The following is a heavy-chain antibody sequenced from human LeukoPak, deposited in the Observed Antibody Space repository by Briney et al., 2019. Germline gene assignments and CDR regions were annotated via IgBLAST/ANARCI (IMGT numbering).Heavy chain of an antibody. CDR3: ASSYYYDSSGLY. D-gene: IGHD3-22*01. CDR1: GGTFSSYA. J-gene: IGHJ4*02. CDR2: IIPIFGTA. Sequence: ASVKVSCKASGGTFSSYAISWVRQAPGRGLEWMGGIIPIFGTANYAQKFQGRVTITADESTSTAYMELSSLRSEDTAVYYCASSYYYDSSGLYWGQGTLVTVSS. V-gene: IGHV1-69*13.